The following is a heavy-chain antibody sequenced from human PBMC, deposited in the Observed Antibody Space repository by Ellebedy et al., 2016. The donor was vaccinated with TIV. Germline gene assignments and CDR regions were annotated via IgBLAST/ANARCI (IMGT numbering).Heavy chain of an antibody. V-gene: IGHV3-72*01. CDR1: GFIFSDHY. Sequence: GESLKISCAVSGFIFSDHYMDWVRQAPGKGLEWLGRSKNKADSYITEYAASVKGRFTISRDVSRNSLYLQMNSLRAEDTAVYYCARARSSGWLHTPDYWGQGLLVTVSS. D-gene: IGHD6-19*01. CDR3: ARARSSGWLHTPDY. CDR2: SKNKADSYIT. J-gene: IGHJ4*02.